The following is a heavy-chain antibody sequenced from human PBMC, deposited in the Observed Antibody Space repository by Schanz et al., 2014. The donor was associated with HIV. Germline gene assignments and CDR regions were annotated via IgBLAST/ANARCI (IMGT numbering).Heavy chain of an antibody. CDR2: VGYGGDNT. Sequence: EVQLVESGGGLVQPGGSLRLSCAVSGFTLSSYWMNWVRQAPGKGLEWVSTVGYGGDNTYYADSVEGRFTISRDNSKNTVYLQMNSLRAEDTALYYCAKRGPYTGRYEYFQQWGQGTLVTVSS. CDR1: GFTLSSYW. V-gene: IGHV3-23*04. D-gene: IGHD1-26*01. CDR3: AKRGPYTGRYEYFQQ. J-gene: IGHJ1*01.